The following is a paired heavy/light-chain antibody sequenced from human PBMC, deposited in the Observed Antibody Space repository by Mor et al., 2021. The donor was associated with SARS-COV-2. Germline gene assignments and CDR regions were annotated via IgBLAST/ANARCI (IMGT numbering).Light chain of an antibody. J-gene: IGKJ4*01. Sequence: DIQMTQSPSSLSASVGDRVTITCRASQGIRNDLGWYQQKPGKAPKRLIYAASSLQSGVPSRFSGSGSGTEFTLTISSLQPEDFATYYCLQHNSYPPAFGGGTKVEIK. CDR2: AAS. CDR3: LQHNSYPPA. V-gene: IGKV1-17*01. CDR1: QGIRND.
Heavy chain of an antibody. J-gene: IGHJ6*02. Sequence: QVQLVQSGAEVKKPGSSVKVSCKASGGTFSSYAISWVRQAPGQGLEWMGGIIPIFGTANYAQKFQGRVTITTDESTSTAYMELSSLRSEDTAVYYCARDLADSGNVDIVATSEYYYYGMDVWGQGTTVTVSS. CDR1: GGTFSSYA. CDR2: IIPIFGTA. D-gene: IGHD5-12*01. CDR3: ARDLADSGNVDIVATSEYYYYGMDV. V-gene: IGHV1-69*05.